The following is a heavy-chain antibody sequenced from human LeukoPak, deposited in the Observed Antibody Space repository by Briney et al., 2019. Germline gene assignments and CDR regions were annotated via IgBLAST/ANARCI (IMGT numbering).Heavy chain of an antibody. Sequence: SETLSLTCTVSGVSISSYYWSWIRQPPGKGLEWIGYIYYSGSTNYNPSLKSRVTISVDTSKNQFSLKLSSVTAADTAVYYCARSFYDWGQGTLVTVSS. CDR1: GVSISSYY. D-gene: IGHD3-16*01. CDR3: ARSFYD. CDR2: IYYSGST. V-gene: IGHV4-59*08. J-gene: IGHJ4*02.